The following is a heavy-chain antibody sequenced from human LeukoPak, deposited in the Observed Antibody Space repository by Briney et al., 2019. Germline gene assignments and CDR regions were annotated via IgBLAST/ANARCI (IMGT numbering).Heavy chain of an antibody. CDR3: ARGDLDSSGYIDY. D-gene: IGHD3-22*01. CDR1: GFTFSSYA. J-gene: IGHJ4*02. CDR2: ISYDGSNK. Sequence: SGGSLRLSCAASGFTFSSYAMHWVRQAPGKGLEWVAVISYDGSNKYYADSVKGRFTISRDNSKNTLYLQMSSLRAEDTAVYYCARGDLDSSGYIDYWGQGTLVTVSS. V-gene: IGHV3-30*04.